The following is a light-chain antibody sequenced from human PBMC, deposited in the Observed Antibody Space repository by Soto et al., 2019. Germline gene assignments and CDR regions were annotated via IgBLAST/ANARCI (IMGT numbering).Light chain of an antibody. J-gene: IGKJ5*01. CDR3: QQCNSYPLT. V-gene: IGKV1-17*03. CDR1: ERISTY. Sequence: IERLQWPSASSSYIGYRMTITCRTSERISTYLDWYQQKPGKVPKRLIYAASSLQSGVPSKFSGSGSGTDFTLTISSLQPEDFATYYCQQCNSYPLTFGQGTRLEIK. CDR2: AAS.